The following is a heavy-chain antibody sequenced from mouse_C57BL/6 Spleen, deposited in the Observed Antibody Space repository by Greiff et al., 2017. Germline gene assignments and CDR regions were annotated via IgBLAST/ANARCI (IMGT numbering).Heavy chain of an antibody. CDR1: GYYFTDTN. V-gene: IGHV1-39*01. J-gene: IGHJ3*01. CDR3: ASHGLRREFGY. Sequence: EVQLQQSVPELVKPGASVKISCKASGYYFTDTNMNWVKQSNGKSLEWIGVIDPNYGTTSYNQKFKGKATLTVDQSSSTAYMQLNSLTSEDSAVYYCASHGLRREFGYWGQGTLLTVSA. CDR2: IDPNYGTT. D-gene: IGHD2-4*01.